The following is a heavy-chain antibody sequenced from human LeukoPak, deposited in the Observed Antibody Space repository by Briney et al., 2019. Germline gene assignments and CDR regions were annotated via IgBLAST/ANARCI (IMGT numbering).Heavy chain of an antibody. Sequence: GGSLRLSCAASGFTFSSYALSWVRQAPGKGLEWVSAISGSGGSTYYADSVKGRFTISRDNAKNSLYLQMNSLRAEDTAVYYCARDPLSSGWRNWYFDLWGRGTLVTVSS. V-gene: IGHV3-23*01. CDR1: GFTFSSYA. CDR2: ISGSGGST. J-gene: IGHJ2*01. CDR3: ARDPLSSGWRNWYFDL. D-gene: IGHD6-19*01.